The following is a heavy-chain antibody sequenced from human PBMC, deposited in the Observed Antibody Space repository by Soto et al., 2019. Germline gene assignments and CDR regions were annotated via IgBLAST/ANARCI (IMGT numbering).Heavy chain of an antibody. J-gene: IGHJ6*02. V-gene: IGHV4-59*01. Sequence: SETLSLTCTVSGGSISSYYWSWIRQPPGKGLEWIGYIYYSGSTNYNPSLKSRVTISVDTSKNQFSLKLSSVTAADTAVYYCARDYYAYGMDVWGQGTTVTVSS. D-gene: IGHD3-10*01. CDR2: IYYSGST. CDR1: GGSISSYY. CDR3: ARDYYAYGMDV.